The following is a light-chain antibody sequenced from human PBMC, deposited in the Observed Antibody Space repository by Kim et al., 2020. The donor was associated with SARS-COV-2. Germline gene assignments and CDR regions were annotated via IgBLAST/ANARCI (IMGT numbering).Light chain of an antibody. CDR2: DNN. CDR1: NSNVRNNF. V-gene: IGLV1-51*01. J-gene: IGLJ2*01. CDR3: GTWDSSLTAVA. Sequence: QKVTISCSGSNSNVRNNFVSWFQKFPGTDPNLLIYDNNKRPSGIPDRFSGSKSGTSATLDITTLQTGDVADYYCGTWDSSLTAVAFGGGTQLTVL.